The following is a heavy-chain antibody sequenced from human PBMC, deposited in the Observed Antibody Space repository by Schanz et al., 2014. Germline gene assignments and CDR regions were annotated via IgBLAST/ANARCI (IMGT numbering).Heavy chain of an antibody. Sequence: QVQLVQSGAEAKKPGASVRVSCKASGYTFTTYAMSWARQAPGQGLEWVGWISVYTGNTKYGQKVQGRGTMTADTSTNTAYMELRSLRSDDTAVYYCAKAEYDILTDSYSRLDPWGQGTLVTVSS. CDR2: ISVYTGNT. CDR3: AKAEYDILTDSYSRLDP. J-gene: IGHJ5*02. V-gene: IGHV1-18*01. D-gene: IGHD3-9*01. CDR1: GYTFTTYA.